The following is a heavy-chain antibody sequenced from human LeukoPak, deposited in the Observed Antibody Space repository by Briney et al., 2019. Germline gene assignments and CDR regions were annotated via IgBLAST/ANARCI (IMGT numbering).Heavy chain of an antibody. V-gene: IGHV4-59*01. CDR1: GGSFSGYY. CDR3: ARDYSSGWSYFDY. Sequence: SETLSLTCAVYGGSFSGYYWSWIRQPPGKGLEWIGYIYYSGSTNYNPSLKSRVTISVDTSKNQFSLKLGSVTAADTAVYYCARDYSSGWSYFDYWGQGTLVTVSS. J-gene: IGHJ4*02. D-gene: IGHD6-19*01. CDR2: IYYSGST.